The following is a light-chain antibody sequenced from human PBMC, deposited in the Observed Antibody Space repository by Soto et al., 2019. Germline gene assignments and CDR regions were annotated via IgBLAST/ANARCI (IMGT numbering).Light chain of an antibody. CDR1: QSVSNN. V-gene: IGKV3-15*01. CDR3: QQYNDWWT. CDR2: GAS. J-gene: IGKJ1*01. Sequence: EIVLTPSPATLSVSPGESATLSCRASQSVSNNLTWYQQKPGQPPRLLIYGASTRATGVPGRFSGSGSGTEFTLTISSLQSEDFAVYYCQQYNDWWTFGQGTKVDIK.